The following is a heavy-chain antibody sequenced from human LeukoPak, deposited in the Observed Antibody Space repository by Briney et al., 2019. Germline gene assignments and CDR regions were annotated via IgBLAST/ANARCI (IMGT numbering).Heavy chain of an antibody. J-gene: IGHJ4*02. D-gene: IGHD2-2*02. CDR1: GFTFSNAW. CDR2: IKSKTDGGTT. V-gene: IGHV3-15*01. Sequence: GGSLRLSCAASGFTFSNAWMSWVRQAPGKGLEWVGRIKSKTDGGTTDYAAPVKGRFTISRDDSKNTLYLQMNSLKTEDTAVYYCTTVPHCSSTSCYTEPKSPQIDYWGQGTLVTVSS. CDR3: TTVPHCSSTSCYTEPKSPQIDY.